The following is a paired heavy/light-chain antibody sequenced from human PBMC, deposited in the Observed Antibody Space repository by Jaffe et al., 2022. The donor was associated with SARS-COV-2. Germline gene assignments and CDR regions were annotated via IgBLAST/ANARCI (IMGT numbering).Light chain of an antibody. V-gene: IGKV1-39*01. CDR1: QSIINY. Sequence: DIQMTQSPSSLSASVRDRVTITCRASQSIINYLNWYQQKPGKAPKLLISAASKLQSGVPSRFSGSGSGTEFTLTISSLQPEDFATYSCQQSYLYPYTFGQGTKLEIK. J-gene: IGKJ2*01. CDR3: QQSYLYPYT. CDR2: AAS.
Heavy chain of an antibody. J-gene: IGHJ5*02. CDR3: TRHQDIVLVVAADGDDWFDP. CDR1: GFTFSSYA. V-gene: IGHV3-23*01. CDR2: MSGGGLTT. D-gene: IGHD2-15*01. Sequence: EVQLLESGGGLVQPGGSLRLSCAASGFTFSSYAMSWVRQAPGKGLEWVSAMSGGGLTTDYADSVKGRFTISRDNSKGTLYLQMNRLRAEDTAVYYCTRHQDIVLVVAADGDDWFDPWGQGTLVTVSS.